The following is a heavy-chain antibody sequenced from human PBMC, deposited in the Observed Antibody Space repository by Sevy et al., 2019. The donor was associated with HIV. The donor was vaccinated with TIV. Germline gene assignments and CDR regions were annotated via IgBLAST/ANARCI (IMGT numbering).Heavy chain of an antibody. CDR3: AKVLNGNYYYYGMDV. J-gene: IGHJ6*02. CDR1: GFTFGSYG. V-gene: IGHV3-30*02. CDR2: IRYDGSNK. D-gene: IGHD1-26*01. Sequence: GGSLRLSCAASGFTFGSYGMHWVRQAPGKGLEWVAFIRYDGSNKYYADSVKGRFTISRDNSKNTLYLQMNSLRAEDTAVYYCAKVLNGNYYYYGMDVWGQGTTVTVSS.